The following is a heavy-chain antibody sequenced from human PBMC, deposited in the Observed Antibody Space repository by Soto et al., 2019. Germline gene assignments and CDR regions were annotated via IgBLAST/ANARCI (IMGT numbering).Heavy chain of an antibody. CDR1: GGTFSSYA. CDR3: ARGRVPATMTTYYGMDV. J-gene: IGHJ6*02. Sequence: QVQLVQSGAEVKKPGSSVKVSCKASGGTFSSYAISWVRQAPGQGLEWMGGIIPIFGTANYAQKFQGRVTITADESTSTAYMELSSLRSEDTAVYYCARGRVPATMTTYYGMDVWGQGTTVTVSS. D-gene: IGHD4-17*01. CDR2: IIPIFGTA. V-gene: IGHV1-69*01.